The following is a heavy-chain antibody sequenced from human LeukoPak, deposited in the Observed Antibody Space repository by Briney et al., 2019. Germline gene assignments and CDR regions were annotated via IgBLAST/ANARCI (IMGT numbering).Heavy chain of an antibody. D-gene: IGHD1-20*01. CDR1: GFTFSSYS. CDR3: AREGLTGTTVFYYYGMDV. Sequence: GGSLRLSCAASGFTFSSYSMNWVRQAPGKGLEWVSSISSSSSYIYYADSVKGRFTISRDNAKNSLYLQMSSLRDEDTAVYYCAREGLTGTTVFYYYGMDVWGQGTTVTVSS. V-gene: IGHV3-21*01. CDR2: ISSSSSYI. J-gene: IGHJ6*02.